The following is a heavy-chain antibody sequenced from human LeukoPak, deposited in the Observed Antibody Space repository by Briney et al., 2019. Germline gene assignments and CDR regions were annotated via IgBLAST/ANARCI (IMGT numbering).Heavy chain of an antibody. CDR1: GGTFSSYA. D-gene: IGHD6-13*01. CDR3: ARDPWIAAAGTT. V-gene: IGHV1-2*02. J-gene: IGHJ4*02. Sequence: SSVKVSCKASGGTFSSYAISWARQAPGQGLEWMGGINPNSGGTNYAQKFQGRVTMTRDTSISTAYMELSRLRSDDTAVYYCARDPWIAAAGTTWGQGTLVTVSS. CDR2: INPNSGGT.